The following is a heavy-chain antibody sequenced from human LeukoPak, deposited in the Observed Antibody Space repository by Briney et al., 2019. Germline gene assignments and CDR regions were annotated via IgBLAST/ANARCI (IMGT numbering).Heavy chain of an antibody. J-gene: IGHJ6*03. CDR3: TRLRQDCSRNSCYYYFYYYYMDV. CDR1: GFTFGDYA. V-gene: IGHV3-49*03. CDR2: VRSTSYGGAT. D-gene: IGHD2-2*01. Sequence: GSLRLSCTASGFTFGDYAMSWFRQATGKGLEWVGFVRSTSYGGATDYAASVKGRFTISRDDPKSIVYLLMNSLKTEDTAVYYCTRLRQDCSRNSCYYYFYYYYMDVWGKGTTVTVSS.